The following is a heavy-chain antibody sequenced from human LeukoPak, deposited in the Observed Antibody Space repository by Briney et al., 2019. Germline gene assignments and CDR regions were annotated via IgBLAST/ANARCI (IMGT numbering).Heavy chain of an antibody. Sequence: GASVKVSCKASGYTFTGYYIHWVRQAPGQGLEWMGWINPNSGGTNYAQKFQGRVTMTRDTSISTAYMELSSLRSDDTAVYYCARPSVAGYWDAPTHWGQGTLVTVSS. CDR1: GYTFTGYY. CDR3: ARPSVAGYWDAPTH. D-gene: IGHD6-19*01. J-gene: IGHJ4*02. V-gene: IGHV1-2*02. CDR2: INPNSGGT.